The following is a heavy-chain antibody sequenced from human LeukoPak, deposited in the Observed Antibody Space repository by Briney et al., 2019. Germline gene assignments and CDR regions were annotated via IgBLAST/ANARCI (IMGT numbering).Heavy chain of an antibody. Sequence: ASVKVSCKASGYTFTGYYMHWVRQAPGQGLEWMGWINPNSGGTNYAQKFQGRVTMTRDTSISTAYMELSRLSSDDTAVHYCATYASGSTNAFDIWGQGTMVTVSS. CDR3: ATYASGSTNAFDI. CDR2: INPNSGGT. J-gene: IGHJ3*02. V-gene: IGHV1-2*02. CDR1: GYTFTGYY. D-gene: IGHD3-10*01.